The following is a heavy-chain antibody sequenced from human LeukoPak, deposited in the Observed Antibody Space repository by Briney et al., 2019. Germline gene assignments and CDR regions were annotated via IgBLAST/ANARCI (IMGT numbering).Heavy chain of an antibody. Sequence: GGSLRLPCAASGFTFSSYEMNWVRQAPGKGLEWVSYSSRSGSTIYYAESVKGRFTISRDNAKNSLYLQMNSLRAEDTAVYYCAREVGASRWSYFDYWGQGTLVTVSS. CDR2: SSRSGSTI. V-gene: IGHV3-48*03. J-gene: IGHJ4*02. D-gene: IGHD6-13*01. CDR1: GFTFSSYE. CDR3: AREVGASRWSYFDY.